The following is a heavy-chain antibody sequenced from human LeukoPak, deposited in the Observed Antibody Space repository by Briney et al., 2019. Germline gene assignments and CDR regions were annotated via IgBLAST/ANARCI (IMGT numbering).Heavy chain of an antibody. D-gene: IGHD1-7*01. CDR3: TRQLELQNYYGMDV. Sequence: GESLKISCQGSGYSFTSYWIAWVRQMPGKGLEWMGIINPDDSDTRYSPSFQGQVTISADKSISTAYLRWSSLKASDTAMYYCTRQLELQNYYGMDVWGQGTTVTVSS. V-gene: IGHV5-51*01. CDR1: GYSFTSYW. J-gene: IGHJ6*02. CDR2: INPDDSDT.